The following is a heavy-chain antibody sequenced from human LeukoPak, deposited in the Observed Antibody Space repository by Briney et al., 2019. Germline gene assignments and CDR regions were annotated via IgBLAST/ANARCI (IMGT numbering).Heavy chain of an antibody. J-gene: IGHJ4*02. D-gene: IGHD4-17*01. CDR2: ISSSSSYI. CDR1: GFTFSSYS. V-gene: IGHV3-21*01. CDR3: ARGESHDYGDYVAY. Sequence: GGSLRLSCAASGFTFSSYSMNWVRQAPGKGLEWVSSISSSSSYIYYADSVKDRFTISRDNAKNSLYLRMNSLRAEDTAVYYCARGESHDYGDYVAYWGQGTLVTVSS.